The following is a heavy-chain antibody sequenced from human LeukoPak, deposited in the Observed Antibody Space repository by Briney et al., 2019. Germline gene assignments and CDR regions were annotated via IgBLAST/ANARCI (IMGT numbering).Heavy chain of an antibody. CDR2: ISGSGGST. D-gene: IGHD2-2*01. J-gene: IGHJ4*02. CDR1: GFTFSSNA. CDR3: AKDVSPIPAAYFVY. Sequence: GGSLRLSCAASGFTFSSNAMSWCRQAPAEGLEWCSAISGSGGSTYYADSVKGRFTISRDNSKNPLYLQMNSLRAEDTAVYYCAKDVSPIPAAYFVYWGQGTLVTVSS. V-gene: IGHV3-23*01.